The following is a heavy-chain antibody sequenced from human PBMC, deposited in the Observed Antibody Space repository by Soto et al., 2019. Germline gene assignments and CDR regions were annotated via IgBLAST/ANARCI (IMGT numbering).Heavy chain of an antibody. V-gene: IGHV1-2*02. J-gene: IGHJ4*02. CDR2: INPTSGGT. Sequence: GASVKVSCKTSGYTFAAYYIHWIRQAPGQGLEWMGWINPTSGGTVYAQNFQDRVTMTRDRSISTAYMELRRLNSDDTAVYYCARDPDYGDYWGYFFDSWGQGTPVTVSS. D-gene: IGHD4-17*01. CDR3: ARDPDYGDYWGYFFDS. CDR1: GYTFAAYY.